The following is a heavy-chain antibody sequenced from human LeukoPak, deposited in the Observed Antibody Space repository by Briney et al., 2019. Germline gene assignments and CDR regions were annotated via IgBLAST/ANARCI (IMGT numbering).Heavy chain of an antibody. CDR1: GFTFSSYA. V-gene: IGHV3-23*01. CDR3: AKDLDDYYGSGSYYNGENGAFDY. D-gene: IGHD3-10*01. Sequence: PGGSLRLSCAASGFTFSSYAMSWVRQAPGKGLEWVSAISGSGGSTYYADSVKGRFTISRDNSKNTLYLQMNSLRAEDTAVYYCAKDLDDYYGSGSYYNGENGAFDYWGQGTLVTVSS. CDR2: ISGSGGST. J-gene: IGHJ4*02.